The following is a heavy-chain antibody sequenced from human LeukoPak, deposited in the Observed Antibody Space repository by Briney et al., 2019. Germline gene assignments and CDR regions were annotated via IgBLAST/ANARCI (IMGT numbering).Heavy chain of an antibody. CDR2: INHSGST. V-gene: IGHV4-34*01. Sequence: PSETLSLTCTVSGGSISGYYWSWIRQPPGKGLEWIGEINHSGSTNYNPSLKSRVTISVDTSKNQFSLKLSSVTAADTAVYYCARGRSVWLHPTGDAFDIWGQGTMVTVSS. CDR3: ARGRSVWLHPTGDAFDI. D-gene: IGHD5-24*01. J-gene: IGHJ3*02. CDR1: GGSISGYY.